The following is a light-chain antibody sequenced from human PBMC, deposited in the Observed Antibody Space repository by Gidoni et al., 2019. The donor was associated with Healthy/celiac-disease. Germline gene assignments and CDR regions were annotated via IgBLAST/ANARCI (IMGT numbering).Light chain of an antibody. V-gene: IGLV1-47*01. Sequence: QSVLTQPPSASGPPGQRVTISCSGSSSNIGSNYVYWYKQLPGTAPKLLIYRNNQRPSGVPDRFSGSKSGTSASLAISGLRSEDEADYYCAAWDDSLSGYVFGTGTKVTV. CDR1: SSNIGSNY. J-gene: IGLJ1*01. CDR3: AAWDDSLSGYV. CDR2: RNN.